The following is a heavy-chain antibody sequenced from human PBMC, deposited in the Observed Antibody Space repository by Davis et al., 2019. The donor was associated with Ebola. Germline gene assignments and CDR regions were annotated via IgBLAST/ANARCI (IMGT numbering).Heavy chain of an antibody. Sequence: PGGSLRLSCAASGFTFSSCWMSWVRQAPGKGLEWVANIKQDGSVKYYVDSVKGRFTISRDNAKNSLYLQMNSLRAEDTAVYYCARDIGDTVTTQLDYWGHGTLVTVSS. CDR2: IKQDGSVK. V-gene: IGHV3-7*03. CDR1: GFTFSSCW. J-gene: IGHJ4*01. CDR3: ARDIGDTVTTQLDY. D-gene: IGHD4-17*01.